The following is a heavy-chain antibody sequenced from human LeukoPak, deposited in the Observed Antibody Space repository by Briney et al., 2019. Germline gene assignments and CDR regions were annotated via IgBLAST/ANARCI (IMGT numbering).Heavy chain of an antibody. CDR2: ISDSAVNT. J-gene: IGHJ4*02. CDR1: GFTSRTSS. V-gene: IGHV3-23*01. Sequence: GGSLRLSCAASGFTSRTSSMSWVRQAPGKGLEWVSAISDSAVNTYYADSVKGRFTISRDNSKNTLYLQMDSLRAEDTAVYFCAKTLLTTRPFDYWGQGALVTVSS. CDR3: AKTLLTTRPFDY. D-gene: IGHD6-6*01.